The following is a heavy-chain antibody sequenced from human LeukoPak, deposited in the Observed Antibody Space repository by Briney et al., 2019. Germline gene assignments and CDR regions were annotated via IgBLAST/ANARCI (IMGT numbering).Heavy chain of an antibody. CDR3: ARDLFYCSGGSCYSGYFDY. CDR2: INPNSGGT. J-gene: IGHJ4*02. V-gene: IGHV1-2*02. D-gene: IGHD2-15*01. CDR1: GYTFTGYY. Sequence: GASVKVSCKTSGYTFTGYYIHWVRQALGQGLEWMGWINPNSGGTNYAQKFQGRVTMTRDTSISTAYMELSRLRSEDTAVYYCARDLFYCSGGSCYSGYFDYWGQGTLVTVSS.